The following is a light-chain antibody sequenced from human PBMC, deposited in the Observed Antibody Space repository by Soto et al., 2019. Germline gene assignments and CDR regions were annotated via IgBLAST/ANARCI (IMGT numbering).Light chain of an antibody. Sequence: EIVLTQSPGTLSLSPGERATLSCKATQTVSSSYLAWYQHRPDQAPRLLIYAASSRATGIPDRFSGSGSGTDFTLTISRLEPEDFAVYYCQQYGSSQYTFGQGTKLEIK. CDR3: QQYGSSQYT. CDR1: QTVSSSY. V-gene: IGKV3-20*01. J-gene: IGKJ2*01. CDR2: AAS.